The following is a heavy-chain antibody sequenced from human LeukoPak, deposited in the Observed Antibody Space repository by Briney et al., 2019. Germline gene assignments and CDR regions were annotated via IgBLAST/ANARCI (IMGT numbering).Heavy chain of an antibody. V-gene: IGHV3-30*04. D-gene: IGHD1/OR15-1a*01. CDR3: TLTTFGVVDYFDY. CDR1: GFTFSSYA. Sequence: PGGSRSSCCATSGFTFSSYAMHWVRQAPGKGLEWVALISYDGINQYYADSVKGRFIISRDNSKNTLYLQLNSLRLEDTAVYYCTLTTFGVVDYFDYWGQGILVTVSS. J-gene: IGHJ4*02. CDR2: ISYDGINQ.